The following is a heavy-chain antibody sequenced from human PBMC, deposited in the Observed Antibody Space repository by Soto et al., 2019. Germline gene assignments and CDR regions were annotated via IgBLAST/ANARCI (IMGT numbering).Heavy chain of an antibody. Sequence: QVQLVQSGAVVKKPGSSVEVSCKASGGTFNGYGISWVRQAPGQGLEWMGGTVPVFDTSKYAPRFQGIVTITADKSTRTAYMELSSVRSEDTAIYFCARGVSNSGAYYTGPSAYDLWGQGTLVIVSS. V-gene: IGHV1-69*06. CDR3: ARGVSNSGAYYTGPSAYDL. D-gene: IGHD3-10*01. CDR2: TVPVFDTS. J-gene: IGHJ3*01. CDR1: GGTFNGYG.